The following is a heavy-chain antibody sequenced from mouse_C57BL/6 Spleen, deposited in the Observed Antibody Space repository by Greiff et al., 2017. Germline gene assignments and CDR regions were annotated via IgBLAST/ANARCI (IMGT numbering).Heavy chain of an antibody. V-gene: IGHV1-82*01. Sequence: VQLVESGPELVKPGASVKISCKASGYAFSSSWMNWVKQRPGKGLEWIGRIYPGDGDTNYNGKFKGKATLTADKSSSTAYMQLSSLTSEDSAVYFCASRNGNWGAMDYWGQGTSVTVSS. CDR1: GYAFSSSW. D-gene: IGHD2-1*01. CDR3: ASRNGNWGAMDY. CDR2: IYPGDGDT. J-gene: IGHJ4*01.